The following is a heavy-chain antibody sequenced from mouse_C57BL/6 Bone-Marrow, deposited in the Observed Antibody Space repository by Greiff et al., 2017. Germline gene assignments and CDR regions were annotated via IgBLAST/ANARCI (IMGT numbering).Heavy chain of an antibody. CDR3: ARRTGGGDFDY. CDR1: GYTFTDYN. V-gene: IGHV1-18*01. CDR2: INPNNGGT. J-gene: IGHJ2*01. Sequence: VQLQQSGPELVKPGASVKIPCKASGYTFTDYNMDWVKQSHGKSLEWIGDINPNNGGTIYNQKFKGKATLTVDNSSSTAYMELRSLTSEDTAVYYCARRTGGGDFDYWGQGTTLTVSS. D-gene: IGHD4-1*01.